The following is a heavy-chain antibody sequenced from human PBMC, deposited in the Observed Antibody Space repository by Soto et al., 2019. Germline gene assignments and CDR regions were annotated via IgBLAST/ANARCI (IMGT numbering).Heavy chain of an antibody. D-gene: IGHD3-10*01. V-gene: IGHV4-34*01. CDR3: AREDVIAYFYGMDV. CDR1: GGSFSGYH. J-gene: IGHJ6*02. CDR2: INHSGST. Sequence: SETLSLTCAVYGGSFSGYHWSWIRQPPGKGLEWIGEINHSGSTNYNPSLKIRVTISIDTSKNQFSLKLSSVTAADTAVYYCAREDVIAYFYGMDVWGQGTTVTVSS.